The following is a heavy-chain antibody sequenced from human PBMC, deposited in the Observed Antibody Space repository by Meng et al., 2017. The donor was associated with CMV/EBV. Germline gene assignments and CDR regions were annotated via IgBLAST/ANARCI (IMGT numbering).Heavy chain of an antibody. D-gene: IGHD1-1*01. V-gene: IGHV3-15*01. J-gene: IGHJ4*02. CDR3: TTGRGGYNAEDY. Sequence: EVRVWGSGGGLIKPGASLRLSCVISGLSFSDSWMSWVRQDPGKGLEWVGLIKSKVDGGTTDYAAPLRGRFSISRDDSKNTMYLQMNSLKTDDTAVYYCTTGRGGYNAEDYWGQGTLVTVSS. CDR1: GLSFSDSW. CDR2: IKSKVDGGTT.